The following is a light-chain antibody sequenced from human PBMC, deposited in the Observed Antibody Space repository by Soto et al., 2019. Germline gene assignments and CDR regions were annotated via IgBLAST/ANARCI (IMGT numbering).Light chain of an antibody. Sequence: DIQLTQSPSFLSASVGDRVTITCRASQDIRSYLAWYQQRPGKAPELLIYGASTLRPGGASRFSGSGSGTEFTLTISSRQPEDFATYFCQQLNTFPPFFTFGPGTKVDIK. CDR2: GAS. J-gene: IGKJ3*01. V-gene: IGKV1-9*01. CDR1: QDIRSY. CDR3: QQLNTFPPFFT.